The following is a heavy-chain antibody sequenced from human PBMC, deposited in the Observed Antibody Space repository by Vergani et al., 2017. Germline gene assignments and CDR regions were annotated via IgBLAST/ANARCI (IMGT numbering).Heavy chain of an antibody. J-gene: IGHJ4*02. Sequence: QVQLVQSGAEVKKPGASVKVSCKASGYTFTGYYLHWVRQAPGQGLEWMGWINPNSGDTNYAQKFQGRVTMTRDTSISTTYMELSRLRSDDTAMYYCARDKVTAAGGIVATMGYWGQGTLVTVSS. CDR2: INPNSGDT. V-gene: IGHV1-2*02. D-gene: IGHD5-12*01. CDR3: ARDKVTAAGGIVATMGY. CDR1: GYTFTGYY.